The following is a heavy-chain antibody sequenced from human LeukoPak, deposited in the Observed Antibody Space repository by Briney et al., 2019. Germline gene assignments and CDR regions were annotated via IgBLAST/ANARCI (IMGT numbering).Heavy chain of an antibody. CDR3: AREIFYGGRNQYIWFDL. J-gene: IGHJ5*02. D-gene: IGHD4-23*01. CDR2: SSHSGSS. CDR1: GGPFRGFF. Sequence: PSETLSLTCAVYGGPFRGFFWSWIRQAPGKGLEWIGESSHSGSSNYNPSLKSRITMSLDTSKSQVSLRLTSVTAADTAIYYCAREIFYGGRNQYIWFDLWGQGTLVTVSS. V-gene: IGHV4-34*10.